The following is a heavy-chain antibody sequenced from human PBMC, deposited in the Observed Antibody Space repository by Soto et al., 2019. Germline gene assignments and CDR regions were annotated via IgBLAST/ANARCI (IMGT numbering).Heavy chain of an antibody. V-gene: IGHV3-74*01. CDR1: GFTFSSYW. D-gene: IGHD2-15*01. J-gene: IGHJ4*02. Sequence: EVQLVESGGGLVQPGGSLRLSCAASGFTFSSYWMHWVRQAPGKGLVWVSRINSVGSSTSYADSVKGRFTISRDNAKNTLYLQMNSLIAEDTAVYYCVRTSLVVAAATREDYWGQGTLFTVSS. CDR2: INSVGSST. CDR3: VRTSLVVAAATREDY.